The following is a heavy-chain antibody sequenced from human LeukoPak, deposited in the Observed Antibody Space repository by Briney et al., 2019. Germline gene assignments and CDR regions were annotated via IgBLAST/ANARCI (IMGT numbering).Heavy chain of an antibody. CDR2: IRYDGSNK. D-gene: IGHD1-26*01. CDR3: AKDSTATSDFDY. Sequence: PEGSLRLSCAASGFTFSSYGMHWVRQAPGKGLEWVAFIRYDGSNKYYADSVKGRFTISRDNSKNTLYLQMNSLRAEDTAVYYCAKDSTATSDFDYWGQGTLVTVSS. V-gene: IGHV3-30*02. CDR1: GFTFSSYG. J-gene: IGHJ4*02.